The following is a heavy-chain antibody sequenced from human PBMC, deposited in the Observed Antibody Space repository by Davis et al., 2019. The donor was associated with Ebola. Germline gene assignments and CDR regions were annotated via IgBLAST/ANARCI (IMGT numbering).Heavy chain of an antibody. Sequence: MPSETLSLTCTVSGGSISSGDYYWNWIRQPPGKGLEWIGYISYSGNTYYNPSLKSRLTISVDTSKNQFSLKMSSVTAADTAVYYCARVRGIYCSSTSCYNNWFDPWGQGTLVTVSS. CDR2: ISYSGNT. D-gene: IGHD2-2*01. V-gene: IGHV4-30-4*01. CDR3: ARVRGIYCSSTSCYNNWFDP. CDR1: GGSISSGDYY. J-gene: IGHJ5*02.